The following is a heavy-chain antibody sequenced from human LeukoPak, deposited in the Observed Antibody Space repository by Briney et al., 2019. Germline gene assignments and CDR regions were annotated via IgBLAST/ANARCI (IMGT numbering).Heavy chain of an antibody. CDR1: GGSFSGYY. Sequence: SETLSLTCAVYGGSFSGYYWSWIRQPPGKGLEWIGEINHSGSTNYNPSLKSRVTISVDTPKNQFSLKLSSVTAADTAVYYCARAKGYGDRYYFDYWGQGTLVTVSS. D-gene: IGHD4-17*01. J-gene: IGHJ4*02. CDR3: ARAKGYGDRYYFDY. CDR2: INHSGST. V-gene: IGHV4-34*01.